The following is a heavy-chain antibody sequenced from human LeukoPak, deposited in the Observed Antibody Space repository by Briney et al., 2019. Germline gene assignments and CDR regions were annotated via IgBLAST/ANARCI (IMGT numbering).Heavy chain of an antibody. J-gene: IGHJ4*02. CDR2: IRYDGSNK. D-gene: IGHD5-18*01. CDR3: AKDDSGYSYGYAGPGDY. Sequence: GGSLRLSCAASGFTFSSYGMHRVRQAPGKGLEWVAFIRYDGSNKYYADSVKGRFTISRDNSKNTLYLQMNSLRAEDTAVYYCAKDDSGYSYGYAGPGDYWGQGTLVTVPS. V-gene: IGHV3-30*02. CDR1: GFTFSSYG.